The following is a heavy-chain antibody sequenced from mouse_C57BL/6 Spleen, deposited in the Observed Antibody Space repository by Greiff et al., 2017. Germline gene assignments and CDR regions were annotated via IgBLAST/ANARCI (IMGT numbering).Heavy chain of an antibody. D-gene: IGHD2-13*01. CDR1: GFTFNTYA. Sequence: EVQLVESGGGLVQPKGSLKLSCAASGFTFNTYAMHWVRQAPGKGLEWVARIRSKSSNYATYYADSVKYRFTISRDDSQSMLYLQMNNLKTEDTAMYYCVRDDYCPYYYAMDYWGQGTSVTVSS. CDR2: IRSKSSNYAT. V-gene: IGHV10-3*01. CDR3: VRDDYCPYYYAMDY. J-gene: IGHJ4*01.